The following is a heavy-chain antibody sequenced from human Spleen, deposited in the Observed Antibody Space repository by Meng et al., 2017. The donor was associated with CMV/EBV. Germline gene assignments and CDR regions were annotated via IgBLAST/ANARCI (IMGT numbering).Heavy chain of an antibody. CDR3: AREAGTRAVSGIGDY. J-gene: IGHJ4*02. CDR2: ISAYNGNT. V-gene: IGHV1-18*01. Sequence: ASVKVSCKASGYTFTSYGISWVRQAPGQGLEWMGWISAYNGNTNYAQKLQGRVTMTTDTSTSTAYMELRGRRSDDTAVYYCAREAGTRAVSGIGDYWGQGTLVTVSS. CDR1: GYTFTSYG. D-gene: IGHD6-19*01.